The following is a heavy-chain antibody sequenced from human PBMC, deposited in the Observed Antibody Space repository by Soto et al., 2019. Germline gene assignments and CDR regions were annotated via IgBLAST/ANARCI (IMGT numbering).Heavy chain of an antibody. D-gene: IGHD3-3*01. CDR2: INPSGGST. V-gene: IGHV1-46*01. J-gene: IGHJ4*02. CDR3: ASSITIFGVVTPFDY. CDR1: GYTFTSYY. Sequence: ASVKVSCKASGYTFTSYYMHWVRQAPGQGLEWMGIINPSGGSTSYAQKFQGRVTMTRDTSTSTVYMELSSLRSEDTAVYYCASSITIFGVVTPFDYWRQGTLVTVSS.